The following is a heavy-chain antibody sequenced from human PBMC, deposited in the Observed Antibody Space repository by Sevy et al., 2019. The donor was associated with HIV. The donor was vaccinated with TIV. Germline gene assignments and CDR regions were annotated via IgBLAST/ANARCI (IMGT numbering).Heavy chain of an antibody. V-gene: IGHV1-2*02. CDR3: ARDPDEYSSSLNGMDV. D-gene: IGHD6-6*01. CDR1: GYTFTASY. CDR2: MNLNSGGT. Sequence: ASVKVSCKASGYTFTASYMHWVRQAPGQGLEWMGWMNLNSGGTDYAQKFQGRVTMTRDTSISTTYMELTRLTSDDTAVYYCARDPDEYSSSLNGMDVWGQGTSVTVSS. J-gene: IGHJ6*02.